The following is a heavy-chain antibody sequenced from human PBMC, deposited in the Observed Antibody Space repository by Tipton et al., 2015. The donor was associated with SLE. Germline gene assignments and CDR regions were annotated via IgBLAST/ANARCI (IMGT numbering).Heavy chain of an antibody. Sequence: SLRLSCAASGFTVSSHYMSWVRQAPGKGLEWVSVIYSAGNPYYADSVKGRFTISRDNSKNTLYLQMNSLRAEDTALYYCARDQTYYDILTGSGDYFDYWGQGTLVTVSS. CDR1: GFTVSSHY. J-gene: IGHJ4*02. CDR3: ARDQTYYDILTGSGDYFDY. CDR2: IYSAGNP. V-gene: IGHV3-53*01. D-gene: IGHD3-9*01.